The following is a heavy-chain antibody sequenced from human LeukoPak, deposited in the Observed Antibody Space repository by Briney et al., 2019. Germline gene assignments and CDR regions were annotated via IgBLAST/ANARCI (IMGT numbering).Heavy chain of an antibody. CDR2: ISYDGSHT. D-gene: IGHD3-22*01. CDR3: TQDSSAYFYEGY. J-gene: IGHJ4*02. CDR1: GFTFSNYA. V-gene: IGHV3-30-3*01. Sequence: GGSLRLSCAASGFTFSNYAMHWVRQGPGKGLEWVAGISYDGSHTFYTDSVKGRFTISRDYSKNTLYLQMNSLRREDTAVYYCTQDSSAYFYEGYWGQGTLVTVSS.